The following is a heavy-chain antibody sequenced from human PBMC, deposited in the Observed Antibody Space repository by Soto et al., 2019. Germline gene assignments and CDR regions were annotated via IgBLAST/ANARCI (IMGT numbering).Heavy chain of an antibody. CDR2: IYYSGST. J-gene: IGHJ6*02. V-gene: IGHV4-59*12. Sequence: PSETLSLTCTVSGGSISSYYWSWIRQPPGKGLEWIGYIYYSGSTYYNPSLKSRVTISVDTSKNQFSLKLSSVTAADTAVYYCAREGPPDVWGQGTTVTVSS. CDR3: AREGPPDV. CDR1: GGSISSYY.